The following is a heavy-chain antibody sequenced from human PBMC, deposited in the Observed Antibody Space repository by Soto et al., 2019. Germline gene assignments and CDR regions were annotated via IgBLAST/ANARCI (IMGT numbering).Heavy chain of an antibody. Sequence: SETLSLTCTVSGGSISDDYWSWIRQPPGKGLEWIGHISHSGSTNYNPSLKSRVTISVDTSKRQFSLKLSSVTAADTAVYYCARGGGYDSFDFWGQGIQVTVS. J-gene: IGHJ4*02. D-gene: IGHD2-15*01. CDR3: ARGGGYDSFDF. CDR1: GGSISDDY. V-gene: IGHV4-59*01. CDR2: ISHSGST.